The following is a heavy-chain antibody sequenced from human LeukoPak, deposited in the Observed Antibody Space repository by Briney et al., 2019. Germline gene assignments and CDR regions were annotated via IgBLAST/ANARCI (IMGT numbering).Heavy chain of an antibody. CDR3: ARTNFIAARPSYFDY. D-gene: IGHD6-6*01. Sequence: GGSLRLSCAASGFTFSSYSMNWVRQAPGKGLEWVSSISSSSSYIYYADSVKGRFTISRDNAKNSLYLQMNSLRAEDTAAYYCARTNFIAARPSYFDYWGQGTLVTVSS. J-gene: IGHJ4*02. CDR2: ISSSSSYI. V-gene: IGHV3-21*01. CDR1: GFTFSSYS.